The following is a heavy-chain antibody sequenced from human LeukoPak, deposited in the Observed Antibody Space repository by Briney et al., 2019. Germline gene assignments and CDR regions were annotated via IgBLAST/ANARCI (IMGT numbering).Heavy chain of an antibody. Sequence: ASVKVSCKASGYTFTNYYIHWVRQAPGQGLEWMGWINSNRGDTNYAQKFQGRVTMTRDTSISTAYMELRSVRSDDTAVYYCARDHGDDAFDIWGPGTMVTVSS. J-gene: IGHJ3*02. V-gene: IGHV1-2*02. D-gene: IGHD3-3*01. CDR2: INSNRGDT. CDR1: GYTFTNYY. CDR3: ARDHGDDAFDI.